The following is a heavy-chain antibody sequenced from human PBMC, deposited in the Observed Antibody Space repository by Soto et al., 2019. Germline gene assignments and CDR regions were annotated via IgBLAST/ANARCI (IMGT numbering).Heavy chain of an antibody. J-gene: IGHJ4*02. Sequence: ASVKVSCKASGYTFTSYGISWVRQAPGQGLEWMGWISAYNGNTNYAQKLQGRVTMTTDTSTSTAYMELRSLRSDDTAVYYCARSYDSSGYYYLFDYWGQGTLVTVAS. CDR1: GYTFTSYG. CDR2: ISAYNGNT. V-gene: IGHV1-18*01. D-gene: IGHD3-22*01. CDR3: ARSYDSSGYYYLFDY.